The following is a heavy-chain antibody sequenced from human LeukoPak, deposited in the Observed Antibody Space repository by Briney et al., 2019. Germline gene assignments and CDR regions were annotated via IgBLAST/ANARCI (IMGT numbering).Heavy chain of an antibody. V-gene: IGHV3-23*01. Sequence: PGGSLRLSCAASGFTFSSYAMSWVRQPPGKGLEWVSAISGSGGSTYYADSVKGRFTISRDNSKNTLYLQMNSLRAEDTAVYYCAKTTSKKVVIDYYYYGMDVWGQGTTVTVSS. CDR2: ISGSGGST. J-gene: IGHJ6*02. D-gene: IGHD3-22*01. CDR3: AKTTSKKVVIDYYYYGMDV. CDR1: GFTFSSYA.